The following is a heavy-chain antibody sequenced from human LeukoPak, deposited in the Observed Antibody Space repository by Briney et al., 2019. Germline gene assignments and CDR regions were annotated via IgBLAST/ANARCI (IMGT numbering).Heavy chain of an antibody. D-gene: IGHD4-11*01. Sequence: GESLKISCKGSGYSFTSYWIGWVRQMPGKGLEWMGIIYPGDSDTRYSPSFQGQVTISADKSISTAYLQWSSLKASDTAMYYCARAPTSVSNPYYFDYWGQGALVTVSS. V-gene: IGHV5-51*01. J-gene: IGHJ4*02. CDR3: ARAPTSVSNPYYFDY. CDR1: GYSFTSYW. CDR2: IYPGDSDT.